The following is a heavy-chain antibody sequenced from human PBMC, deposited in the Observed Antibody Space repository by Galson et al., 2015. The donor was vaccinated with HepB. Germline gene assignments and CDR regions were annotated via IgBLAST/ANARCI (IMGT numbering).Heavy chain of an antibody. CDR2: INPSGGST. CDR3: ARELVGATDYYYYGMDV. V-gene: IGHV1-46*01. D-gene: IGHD1-26*01. Sequence: SVKVSCKASGGTFTSYYMHWVRQAPGQGLEWMGIINPSGGSTSYAQKFQGRVTMTRDTSTSTVYMELSSLRSEDTAVYCCARELVGATDYYYYGMDVWGQGTTVTVSS. CDR1: GGTFTSYY. J-gene: IGHJ6*02.